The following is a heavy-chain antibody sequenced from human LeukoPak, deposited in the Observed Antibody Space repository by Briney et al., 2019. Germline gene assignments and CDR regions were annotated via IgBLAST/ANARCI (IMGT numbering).Heavy chain of an antibody. D-gene: IGHD2-8*01. CDR3: ARARISEMGAFDI. CDR2: IYSGGST. Sequence: GGSLRLSCAASGFTVSSNYMSWVRQAPGKGLEWVSIIYSGGSTYYADSVKGRLIISRDNSKNTLYLQMNSLRAEDTAVYYCARARISEMGAFDIWGQGTMVTVSS. CDR1: GFTVSSNY. J-gene: IGHJ3*02. V-gene: IGHV3-66*01.